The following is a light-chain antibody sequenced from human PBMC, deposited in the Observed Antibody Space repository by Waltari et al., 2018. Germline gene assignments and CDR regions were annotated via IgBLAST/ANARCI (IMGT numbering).Light chain of an antibody. CDR2: DAS. CDR1: QSINSY. J-gene: IGKJ5*01. CDR3: QQRYNWPLT. Sequence: EIVLTQSPATLSLSPGERATLSCRASQSINSYLAWYQQKPGQAPRLLIYDASNRATGVPARFSGSGSGSDFTRTISSLDPEDFAVYYCQQRYNWPLTFGQGTRLEIK. V-gene: IGKV3-11*01.